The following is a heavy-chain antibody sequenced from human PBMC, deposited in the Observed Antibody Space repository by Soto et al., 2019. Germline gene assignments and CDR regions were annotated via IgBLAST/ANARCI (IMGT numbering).Heavy chain of an antibody. CDR3: AKAGGAYCSGGACHDFDH. Sequence: EVQLLESGGGLVQPGGSLRLSCAASGFTFSSHAMNWVRQAPGKGLEWVSAISGTGGSAFYADSVKGRFTISRDNSKNTLVVQMNSLRAEDTAVYYCAKAGGAYCSGGACHDFDHWGQGTLVTVSS. CDR2: ISGTGGSA. D-gene: IGHD2-15*01. V-gene: IGHV3-23*01. J-gene: IGHJ4*02. CDR1: GFTFSSHA.